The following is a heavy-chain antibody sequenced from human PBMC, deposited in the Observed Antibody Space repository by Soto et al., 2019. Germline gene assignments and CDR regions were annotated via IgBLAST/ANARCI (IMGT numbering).Heavy chain of an antibody. J-gene: IGHJ4*02. D-gene: IGHD4-17*01. CDR2: IYHSGST. Sequence: QAQLQESGPGLVKPSGTLSLTCAVSGGSIASSSWWSWVRQPPGKGLEWIGEIYHSGSTNYNPSLKSRVTISVDKSKKQFSLKLISVTAADTAVYYCARKDYGDGGFFDYWGQGTLVTVSS. CDR1: GGSIASSSW. CDR3: ARKDYGDGGFFDY. V-gene: IGHV4-4*02.